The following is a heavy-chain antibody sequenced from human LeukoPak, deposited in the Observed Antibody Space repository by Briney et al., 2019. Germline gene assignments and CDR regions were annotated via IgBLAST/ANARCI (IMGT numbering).Heavy chain of an antibody. Sequence: GGSPRLSCAASGFTFSSYWMSWVRQAPGKGLEWVANIKQDGSEKYYVDSVKGRFTISRDNAKNSLYLQMNSLRAEDTAVYYCARRYYDSSGYFDYWGQGTLVTVSS. CDR1: GFTFSSYW. D-gene: IGHD3-22*01. CDR3: ARRYYDSSGYFDY. V-gene: IGHV3-7*01. CDR2: IKQDGSEK. J-gene: IGHJ4*02.